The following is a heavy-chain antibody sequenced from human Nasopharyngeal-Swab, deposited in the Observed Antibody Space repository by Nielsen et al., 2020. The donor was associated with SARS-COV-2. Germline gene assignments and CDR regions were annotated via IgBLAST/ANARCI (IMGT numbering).Heavy chain of an antibody. V-gene: IGHV6-1*01. J-gene: IGHJ4*02. CDR1: GDSVSSTTAA. CDR2: TWYRSKWHY. CDR3: ARGEWRWRY. Sequence: SQTLSLTCAISGDSVSSTTAAWSWIRQSPSRGLEWLGRTWYRSKWHYDYAESVKSRITINPDTTKNQFYLQLNSVTPEDTAVYYCARGEWRWRYWGRGTLVTVSS. D-gene: IGHD3-3*01.